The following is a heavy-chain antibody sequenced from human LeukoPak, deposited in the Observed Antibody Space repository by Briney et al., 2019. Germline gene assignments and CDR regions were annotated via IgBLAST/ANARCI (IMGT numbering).Heavy chain of an antibody. CDR3: ARDPSVDDSSGYYYPFDY. D-gene: IGHD3-22*01. Sequence: SETLSLTCTVSGGSISSSSYYWGWIRQPPGKGLEWIGSIYYSGSTYYNPSLKSRVTISVDTSKNQFSLKLSSVTAADTAVYYCARDPSVDDSSGYYYPFDYWGQGTLVTVSS. CDR1: GGSISSSSYY. V-gene: IGHV4-39*07. CDR2: IYYSGST. J-gene: IGHJ4*02.